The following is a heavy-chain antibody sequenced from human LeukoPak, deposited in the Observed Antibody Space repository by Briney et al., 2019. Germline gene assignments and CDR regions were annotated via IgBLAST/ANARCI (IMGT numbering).Heavy chain of an antibody. D-gene: IGHD2-21*02. CDR2: INHNGNVN. CDR3: AREEVTALDY. V-gene: IGHV3-7*01. CDR1: GFTFSSYW. Sequence: GSLRLSCAASGFTFSSYWMNWARQAPGKGLEWVASINHNGNVNYYVDSVKGRFTIPRNNAKNSLYLQMNSLRAEDTAVYYCAREEVTALDYWGQGTLVTVSS. J-gene: IGHJ4*02.